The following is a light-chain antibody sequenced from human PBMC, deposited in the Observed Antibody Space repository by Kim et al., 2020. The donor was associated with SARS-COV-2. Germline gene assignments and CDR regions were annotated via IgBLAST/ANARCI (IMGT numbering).Light chain of an antibody. V-gene: IGKV3-20*01. J-gene: IGKJ5*01. CDR3: QQYGSSTIT. Sequence: SPGERAPLSCRASQSVSSSYLAWYQQTPGQAPRLLIYGASSRATGIPDRFSGSGSGTDFTLTISRLEREDFAVYYCQQYGSSTITCGQGTRLEIK. CDR1: QSVSSSY. CDR2: GAS.